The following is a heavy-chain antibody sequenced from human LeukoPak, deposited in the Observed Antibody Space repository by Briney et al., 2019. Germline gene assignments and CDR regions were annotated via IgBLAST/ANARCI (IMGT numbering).Heavy chain of an antibody. V-gene: IGHV1-24*01. Sequence: ASVKVSCKVSGYTLTELSMHWVRQAPGKGLEWIGGFDPEDGETIYAQKFQGRVTMTEDTSTDTAYMELSSLGSEDTAVYYCATGRSSWYGREYYFDYWGQGTLVTVSS. CDR3: ATGRSSWYGREYYFDY. D-gene: IGHD6-13*01. CDR1: GYTLTELS. J-gene: IGHJ4*02. CDR2: FDPEDGET.